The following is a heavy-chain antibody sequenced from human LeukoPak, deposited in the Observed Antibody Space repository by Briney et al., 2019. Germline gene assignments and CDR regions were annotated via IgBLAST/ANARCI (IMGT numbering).Heavy chain of an antibody. CDR3: AKESLEYYYGSGSYPDY. Sequence: PGGSPRISCAASGFTLRSYGMHWVPPAPGKGVGGVGVISYYGSNKYYADSVKGRFTISRDNSKNTLYLQMNSLRVEDTAVYYCAKESLEYYYGSGSYPDYWGQGTLVTVSS. CDR2: ISYYGSNK. J-gene: IGHJ4*02. V-gene: IGHV3-30*18. CDR1: GFTLRSYG. D-gene: IGHD3-10*01.